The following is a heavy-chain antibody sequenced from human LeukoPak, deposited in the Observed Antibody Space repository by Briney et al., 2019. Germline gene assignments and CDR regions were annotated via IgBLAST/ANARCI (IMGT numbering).Heavy chain of an antibody. CDR2: ISSSSTYI. Sequence: GGSLRLSCAASGFTFSNHAMSWVRQAPGKGLEWVSSISSSSTYIYYADSVKGRFTISRDNAKNSLYLQMNSLRAEDTAVYYCARVQTGKGLYYHYYGMDVWGQGTTVTVSS. V-gene: IGHV3-21*01. CDR1: GFTFSNHA. D-gene: IGHD1-1*01. J-gene: IGHJ6*02. CDR3: ARVQTGKGLYYHYYGMDV.